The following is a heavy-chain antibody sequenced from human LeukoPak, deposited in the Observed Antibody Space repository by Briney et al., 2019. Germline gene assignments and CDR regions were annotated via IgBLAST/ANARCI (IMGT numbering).Heavy chain of an antibody. CDR1: GYIFTSYW. CDR2: IYPGDSDT. J-gene: IGHJ4*02. V-gene: IGHV5-51*01. D-gene: IGHD6-13*01. CDR3: ARLRYSSSWSDY. Sequence: GGSLQISCQGSGYIFTSYWIGWVRQVPGKGLEWMGIIYPGDSDTRYSPSFQGQVTISADKSISTAYLQWSSLKASDTAMYYCARLRYSSSWSDYWGQGTLVTVSS.